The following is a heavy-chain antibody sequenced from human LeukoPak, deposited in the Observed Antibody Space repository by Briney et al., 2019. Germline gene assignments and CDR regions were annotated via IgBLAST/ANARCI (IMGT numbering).Heavy chain of an antibody. CDR1: GFIFSSYA. V-gene: IGHV3-23*01. Sequence: PGGSLRLSCAASGFIFSSYAMSWVRQAPGKGLEWVSYGGSGGSTYYADSVKGRFTVSRDNSKSTLYLQMNSLTAEDTAVCYCAKMRGQYYHSYYMDAWGKGTTVTVSS. J-gene: IGHJ6*03. CDR2: GGSGGST. CDR3: AKMRGQYYHSYYMDA.